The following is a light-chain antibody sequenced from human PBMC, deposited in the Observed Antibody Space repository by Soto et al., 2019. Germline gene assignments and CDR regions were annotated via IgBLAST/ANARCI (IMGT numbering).Light chain of an antibody. V-gene: IGKV3-15*01. CDR2: GAF. CDR1: QSVSYN. Sequence: EIVMTQSPATLSVSPGETATLSCRASQSVSYNLAWYQQKPGQGPRLVIYGAFSRATGIPARFSGSGSGTEFILTISSLQSEDFAVYCCQQYKNWPPLTFGGGTKVEIK. J-gene: IGKJ4*01. CDR3: QQYKNWPPLT.